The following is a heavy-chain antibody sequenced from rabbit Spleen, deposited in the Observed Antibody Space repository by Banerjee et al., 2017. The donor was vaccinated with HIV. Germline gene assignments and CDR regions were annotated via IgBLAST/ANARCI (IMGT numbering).Heavy chain of an antibody. CDR3: ARGGGL. Sequence: QSLEESGGGLVKPEGSLTLTCKASGVSLNDKDVMCWVRQAPGKGLEWIGYIDPVFGSAYYASWVNGRFSISRENTQNTVSLQLNSLTAADTATYFCARGGGLWGPGTLVTVS. V-gene: IGHV1S7*01. CDR2: IDPVFGSA. J-gene: IGHJ4*01. CDR1: GVSLNDKD.